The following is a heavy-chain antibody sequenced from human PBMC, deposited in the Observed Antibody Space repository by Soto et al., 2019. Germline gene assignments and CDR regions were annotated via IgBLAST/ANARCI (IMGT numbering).Heavy chain of an antibody. CDR1: GYTFTSYA. CDR3: ARDKGLAARPGKNHYYGMDV. D-gene: IGHD6-6*01. Sequence: ASVKVSCKASGYTFTSYAMHWVRQAPGQRLEWMGWINAGNGNTKYSQKFQGRVTITRDTSASTAYMELSSLRSEDTAVYYCARDKGLAARPGKNHYYGMDVWGQGTTVTVSS. V-gene: IGHV1-3*01. CDR2: INAGNGNT. J-gene: IGHJ6*02.